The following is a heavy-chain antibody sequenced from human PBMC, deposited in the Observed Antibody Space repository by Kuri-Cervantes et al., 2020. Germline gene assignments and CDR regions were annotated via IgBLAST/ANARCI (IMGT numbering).Heavy chain of an antibody. CDR2: IKQDGSER. D-gene: IGHD1-26*01. V-gene: IGHV3-7*03. J-gene: IGHJ3*02. CDR1: GFTFSSNW. Sequence: GESLKISCAASGFTFSSNWMSWVRQAPGKGLEWVANIKQDGSERHYVDSMKGRFTISRDNAKNSLYLQMNSLRAEDTAVYYCAARPLWELLRRDAFDIWGQGTMVTVSS. CDR3: AARPLWELLRRDAFDI.